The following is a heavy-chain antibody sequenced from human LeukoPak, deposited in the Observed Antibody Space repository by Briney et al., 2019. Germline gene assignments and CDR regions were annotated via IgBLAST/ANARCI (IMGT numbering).Heavy chain of an antibody. J-gene: IGHJ6*02. CDR3: AKDSVDV. CDR2: VSTGSNYI. CDR1: GFTFSSYS. D-gene: IGHD3-10*01. Sequence: GGSLRLSCTASGFTFSSYSLNWVRQAPGKGLEWVSSVSTGSNYIYYADSVKGRFTISRDNAKNSLYLQMNSLRAEDTAVYYCAKDSVDVWGQGTTVTVSS. V-gene: IGHV3-21*04.